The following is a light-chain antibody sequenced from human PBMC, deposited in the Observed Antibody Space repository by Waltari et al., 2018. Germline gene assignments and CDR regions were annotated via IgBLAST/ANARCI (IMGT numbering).Light chain of an antibody. V-gene: IGKV1-5*03. CDR1: QSISSW. CDR3: QQYNSPLT. Sequence: DIQMTQSPSTQSASVGDRVTITCRASQSISSWLAWYQQKPGKAPKLLIYKASSLESGVPSRFSGSGSGTEFTLTISSLQPDDFATYYCQQYNSPLTFGGGTKVEIK. J-gene: IGKJ4*01. CDR2: KAS.